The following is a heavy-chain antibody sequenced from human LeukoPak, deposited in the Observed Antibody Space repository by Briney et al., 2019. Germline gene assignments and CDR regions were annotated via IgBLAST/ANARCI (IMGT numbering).Heavy chain of an antibody. CDR2: ISWNSGNI. D-gene: IGHD2-2*01. J-gene: IGHJ4*02. V-gene: IGHV3-9*01. CDR1: GFSFGDFA. Sequence: PGRSLRLSRAGSGFSFGDFAMHWVRQAPGKGLEWVSGISWNSGNIDYADSVKGRFSISRDNAKSSLYLQMNSLRAEDTALYYCAKDMCSSTGCHELDFWGQGTLVTVSS. CDR3: AKDMCSSTGCHELDF.